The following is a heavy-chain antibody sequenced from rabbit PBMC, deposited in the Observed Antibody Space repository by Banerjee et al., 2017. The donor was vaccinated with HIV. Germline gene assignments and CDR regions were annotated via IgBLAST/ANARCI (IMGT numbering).Heavy chain of an antibody. D-gene: IGHD6-1*01. CDR3: AINGDGYAGACSALNF. V-gene: IGHV1S45*01. CDR2: IGVGMGGT. CDR1: GFSFSSGYD. Sequence: QEQLEESGGDLVKPEGSLTLTCTASGFSFSSGYDMCWVRQAPGKGLEWIACIGVGMGGTTYASWAKGRFTITRSTSLNTVTLQLNSLTAADTATYFCAINGDGYAGACSALNFWGQGTLVTVS. J-gene: IGHJ3*01.